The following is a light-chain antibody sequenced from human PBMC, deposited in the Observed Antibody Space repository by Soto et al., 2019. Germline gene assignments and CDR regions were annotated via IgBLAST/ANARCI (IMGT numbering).Light chain of an antibody. CDR1: GSDVGTYNF. CDR2: EVT. V-gene: IGLV2-8*01. CDR3: AAWDDSLSGFYV. J-gene: IGLJ1*01. Sequence: QSVLTQPPSASGSPGQSVSTSCTGTGSDVGTYNFVSWYQQHPGKAPKLLIYEVTKRPSGVPDRFSGSKSGNTASLTVSGLQAEDEADYYCAAWDDSLSGFYVFGTGTKV.